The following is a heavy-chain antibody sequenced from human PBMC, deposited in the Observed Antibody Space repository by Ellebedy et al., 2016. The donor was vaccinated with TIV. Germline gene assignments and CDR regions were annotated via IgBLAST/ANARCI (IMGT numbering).Heavy chain of an antibody. CDR3: VRAPRGQYYFDY. CDR1: GYTFSGYY. J-gene: IGHJ4*02. V-gene: IGHV3-33*01. Sequence: SCXASGYTFSGYYMHWVRQAPGKGLEWAAVIWYDGSNKYYADSVKGRFTISRDNSKNTLYLEMNSLRAEDTAVYYCVRAPRGQYYFDYWGQGTLVTVSS. CDR2: IWYDGSNK. D-gene: IGHD5-12*01.